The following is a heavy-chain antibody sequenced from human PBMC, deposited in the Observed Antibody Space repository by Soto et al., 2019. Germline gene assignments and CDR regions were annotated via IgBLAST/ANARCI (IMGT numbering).Heavy chain of an antibody. V-gene: IGHV3-74*01. CDR1: GFTFSMYW. Sequence: PGGSLRLSCVVSGFTFSMYWMHWVRQVPGQSPFWVSRISEDGTTTNYADSVRGRFTISRDNSKNTLYLQMNNLRPDDTEIYYCTRGTRADSSGTGANWGQGTPVTVSS. CDR2: ISEDGTTT. D-gene: IGHD1-26*01. CDR3: TRGTRADSSGTGAN. J-gene: IGHJ4*02.